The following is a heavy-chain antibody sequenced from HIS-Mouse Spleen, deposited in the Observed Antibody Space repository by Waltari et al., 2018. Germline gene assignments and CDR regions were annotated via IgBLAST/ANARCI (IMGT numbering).Heavy chain of an antibody. Sequence: QVQLQESGPGLVKPSETLSLTCTVSGGSISSYYWSWIRQPPGKGLEWIGYIYYSGSTKYKPSLKSRGTVSLDTSKNQFSLKLSSVTAADTVVYYCARVYDLWFGELSRFDPWGQGTLVTVSS. CDR3: ARVYDLWFGELSRFDP. V-gene: IGHV4-59*01. J-gene: IGHJ5*02. CDR2: IYYSGST. D-gene: IGHD3-10*01. CDR1: GGSISSYY.